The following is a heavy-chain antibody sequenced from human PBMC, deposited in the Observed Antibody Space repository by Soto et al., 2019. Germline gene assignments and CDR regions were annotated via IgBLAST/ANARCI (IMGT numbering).Heavy chain of an antibody. J-gene: IGHJ4*02. CDR3: AKDRCGGGSCYYLDL. D-gene: IGHD2-15*01. V-gene: IGHV3-23*01. CDR2: ISGSGPNI. CDR1: GFTFSSYA. Sequence: VHLFESGGDLVQPGGSLRLSCAASGFTFSSYAMHWVRQAPGKGLEWASLISGSGPNILYADSVKGRFTISRDNSNNMLYLHMNSLRADDTAVYYCAKDRCGGGSCYYLDLWGQGTLVTVSS.